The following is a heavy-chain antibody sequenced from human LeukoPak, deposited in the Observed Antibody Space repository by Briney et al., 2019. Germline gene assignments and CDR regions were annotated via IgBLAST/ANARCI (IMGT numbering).Heavy chain of an antibody. Sequence: GSLRLSCAASGFTFSSYWMSWVRQAPGKGLEWVANIKQDGSEKYYVDSVKGRFTISRDNAKNSLYLQMNSLRAEDTAVYYCARDLGPIYSSSWYEMDYWGQGTLVTVSS. V-gene: IGHV3-7*01. D-gene: IGHD6-13*01. CDR3: ARDLGPIYSSSWYEMDY. J-gene: IGHJ4*02. CDR2: IKQDGSEK. CDR1: GFTFSSYW.